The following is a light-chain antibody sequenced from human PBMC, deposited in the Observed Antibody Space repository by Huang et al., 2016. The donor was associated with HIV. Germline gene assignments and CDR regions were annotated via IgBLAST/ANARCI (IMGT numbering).Light chain of an antibody. CDR1: QSLNKF. CDR2: NAT. V-gene: IGKV3-11*01. Sequence: IVLTQSPATLSLSLGERATLSCRASQSLNKFLAWYQQKPGQAPRLLIYNATDRATGVPARFSGGGSGTDFTLTITDLKAEDFAIYYCQQRSSSLTFGGGTKVEIK. CDR3: QQRSSSLT. J-gene: IGKJ4*01.